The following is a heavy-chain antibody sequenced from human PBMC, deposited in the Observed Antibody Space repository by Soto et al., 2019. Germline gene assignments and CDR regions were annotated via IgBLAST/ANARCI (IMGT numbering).Heavy chain of an antibody. V-gene: IGHV4-4*07. Sequence: QVQLQQSGPGLVKASETLSLTCIVSGGSITNYYWSWIRQPAGKGLEWIGRMYTKERTNYNLSFKSRVTMSVDTSKNQFSLKLNAVTAADTAVYYCARDDYKDGGNNWFDPWGQGTLVTVSS. J-gene: IGHJ5*02. CDR2: MYTKERT. CDR1: GGSITNYY. CDR3: ARDDYKDGGNNWFDP. D-gene: IGHD3-16*01.